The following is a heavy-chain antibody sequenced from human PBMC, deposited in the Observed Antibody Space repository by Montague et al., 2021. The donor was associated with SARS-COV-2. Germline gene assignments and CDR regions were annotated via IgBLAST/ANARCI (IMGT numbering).Heavy chain of an antibody. J-gene: IGHJ6*02. CDR1: GGSISSSSYY. V-gene: IGHV4-39*02. Sequence: SETLSLTCTVSGGSISSSSYYWGWLRQPPGKGLEWIGSIYYSGSTYSNPSLKSRVTISVDTSKNHFSLKLSSVTAADTAVYYCARRVTGTTVRYYYCGMDVWGQGTTVTVSS. CDR3: ARRVTGTTVRYYYCGMDV. D-gene: IGHD1-1*01. CDR2: IYYSGST.